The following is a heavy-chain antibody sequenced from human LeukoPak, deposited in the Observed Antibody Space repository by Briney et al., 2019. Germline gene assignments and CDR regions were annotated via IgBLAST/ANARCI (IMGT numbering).Heavy chain of an antibody. D-gene: IGHD4-17*01. V-gene: IGHV3-23*01. J-gene: IGHJ3*02. CDR1: GFTFRTYA. CDR2: IGGSAVST. CDR3: ARVIDYGALDACDI. Sequence: GGSLRLSCAASGFTFRTYAMTWVRQAPGKGLEWVSGIGGSAVSTHYADSVKGRFTISRDNSKSTLYAQMNSLRAEDTAVYFCARVIDYGALDACDIWGQGTMVTVSS.